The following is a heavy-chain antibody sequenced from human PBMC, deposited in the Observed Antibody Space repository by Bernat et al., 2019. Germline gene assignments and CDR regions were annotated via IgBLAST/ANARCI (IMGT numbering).Heavy chain of an antibody. Sequence: EMKLVESGGGLVQPGGSLRLSCAASGFPFSTYALIWVRQAPGKGLEFVSTISGSGGSAYYADSMKGRFTIARDNSRNTLSMQMNSLRAEDTALYYCAKCGYSLGVRDAFDLWGQGTMVTVSS. D-gene: IGHD6-13*01. CDR2: ISGSGGSA. J-gene: IGHJ3*01. CDR1: GFPFSTYA. CDR3: AKCGYSLGVRDAFDL. V-gene: IGHV3-23*04.